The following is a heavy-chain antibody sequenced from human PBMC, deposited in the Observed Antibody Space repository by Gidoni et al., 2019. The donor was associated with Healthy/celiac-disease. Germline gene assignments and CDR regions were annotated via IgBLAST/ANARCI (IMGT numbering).Heavy chain of an antibody. D-gene: IGHD2-2*02. Sequence: EVQLLEYGGGLVQPGGSLRLSCAASGFTFSSYAMSWVRQAPGKGLEWVSAISCSGVSTYYADSVKGRFTISRDNSKNTLYLQMNSLRAEDTAVYYCAKDFGVVVPAAIFDYWGQGTLVTVSS. CDR2: ISCSGVST. CDR1: GFTFSSYA. CDR3: AKDFGVVVPAAIFDY. J-gene: IGHJ4*02. V-gene: IGHV3-23*01.